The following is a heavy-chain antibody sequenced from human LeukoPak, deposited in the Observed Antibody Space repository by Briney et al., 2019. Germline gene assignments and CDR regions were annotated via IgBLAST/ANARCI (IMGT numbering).Heavy chain of an antibody. J-gene: IGHJ4*02. CDR3: ARAEIEVEAATHIDY. V-gene: IGHV3-64*01. Sequence: PGGSLRLSCAASGFTFSSYAMHWVRQAPGKGLEYVSAISSNGGSTYYANSVKGRFTISRDNSKNTLYLQMGSLRAEDMAVYYRARAEIEVEAATHIDYWGQGTLVTVSS. CDR2: ISSNGGST. D-gene: IGHD2-15*01. CDR1: GFTFSSYA.